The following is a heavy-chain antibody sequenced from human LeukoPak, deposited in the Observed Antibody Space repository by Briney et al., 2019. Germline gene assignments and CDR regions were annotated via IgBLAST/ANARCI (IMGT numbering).Heavy chain of an antibody. V-gene: IGHV4-30-4*01. CDR2: IYYSGST. CDR3: ARRYYDILTGYPYYFDY. D-gene: IGHD3-9*01. J-gene: IGHJ4*02. Sequence: PSQTLSHTCTVSGGSISSGDYYWSWIRQPPGKVLEWIGYIYYSGSTYYNPSLKSRVTISVDTSKNQFSLKLSSVTAADTAVYYCARRYYDILTGYPYYFDYWGQGTLVTVSS. CDR1: GGSISSGDYY.